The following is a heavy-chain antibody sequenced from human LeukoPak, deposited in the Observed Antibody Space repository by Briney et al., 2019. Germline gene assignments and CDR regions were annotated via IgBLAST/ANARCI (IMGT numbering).Heavy chain of an antibody. CDR1: GFTVNNNY. V-gene: IGHV3-53*01. CDR3: ASGLHDIWRGHMGY. CDR2: IDSDGNT. Sequence: GGSLRLSCAASGFTVNNNYMTWVRQALGKGLDWVSVIDSDGNTYYADPVMGRFSISRDNSKNMVFLQMNSLRAEDTAVYYCASGLHDIWRGHMGYWGQGTLVTVSS. D-gene: IGHD3-3*01. J-gene: IGHJ4*02.